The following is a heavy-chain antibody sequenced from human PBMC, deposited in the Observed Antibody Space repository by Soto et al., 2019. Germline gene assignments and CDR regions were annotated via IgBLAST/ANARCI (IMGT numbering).Heavy chain of an antibody. CDR2: ISYDGSNK. Sequence: GGSLRLSCAASGFTFSSYGMHWVRQAPGKGLEWVAVISYDGSNKYYADSVKGRFTISRDNSKNTLYLQMNSLRAEDTAVYYCAKDGDFGVEYDIDYYFDYWGQGTLVTVSS. J-gene: IGHJ4*02. CDR3: AKDGDFGVEYDIDYYFDY. D-gene: IGHD3-3*01. V-gene: IGHV3-30*18. CDR1: GFTFSSYG.